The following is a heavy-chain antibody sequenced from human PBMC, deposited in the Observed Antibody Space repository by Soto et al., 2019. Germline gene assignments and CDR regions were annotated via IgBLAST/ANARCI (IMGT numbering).Heavy chain of an antibody. V-gene: IGHV2-5*01. CDR1: GFSLDASAVG. J-gene: IGHJ3*01. Sequence: QITLRESGPTLVKPTQTLTLTCTFSGFSLDASAVGVGWIRQPPGKALEWLALIYWNDDKRYNPSLKGRLTLPKCTSKTQVVLTMTNMDPVDAATYECAHSGLGESGYVADAFDFWGQGTMVTVSS. CDR3: AHSGLGESGYVADAFDF. D-gene: IGHD3-16*01. CDR2: IYWNDDK.